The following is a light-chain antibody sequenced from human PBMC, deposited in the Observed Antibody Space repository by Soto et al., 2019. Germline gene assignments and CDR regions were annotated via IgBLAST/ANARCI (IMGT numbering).Light chain of an antibody. J-gene: IGKJ1*01. Sequence: DIQMTQSPSTLSASIGDRVSITCRASQRVNTCFAWYQQKPGKAPTLLIYDASSLESGVPSRFRGSGSGTEFTLTISSLQPDDFETYYCQQYNSYRGTFGQGTKVDIK. CDR2: DAS. CDR1: QRVNTC. CDR3: QQYNSYRGT. V-gene: IGKV1-5*01.